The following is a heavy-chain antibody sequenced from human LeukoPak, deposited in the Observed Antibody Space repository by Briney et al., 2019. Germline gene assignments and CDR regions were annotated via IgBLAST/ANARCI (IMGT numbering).Heavy chain of an antibody. CDR3: ARDLGATMTVAPVYYFDY. D-gene: IGHD3-22*01. CDR1: GYSFTSYG. CDR2: ISAYNGNT. V-gene: IGHV1-18*01. J-gene: IGHJ4*02. Sequence: AAVKVSCKASGYSFTSYGISWVRQAPGQGLEWMGWISAYNGNTNYAQKVQGRVTMTTATSTSTSHMELRSLRSDDTAVYYCARDLGATMTVAPVYYFDYWGQGTLVTVSS.